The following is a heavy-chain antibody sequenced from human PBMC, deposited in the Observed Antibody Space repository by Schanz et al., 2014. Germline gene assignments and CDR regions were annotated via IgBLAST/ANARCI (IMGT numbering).Heavy chain of an antibody. CDR1: GFTFSNYA. D-gene: IGHD3-3*01. J-gene: IGHJ4*02. CDR3: AKDVDFWSGYYLDY. Sequence: VQLVESGGGVVQPGRSLRLSCAGSGFTFSNYAIHWVRQAPGKGLEWVAVIRYDGRNKNFVESVKGRFTISRDNSNNTVYLQMNSLRSEDTAVYYCAKDVDFWSGYYLDYWGQGTLVTVSS. CDR2: IRYDGRNK. V-gene: IGHV3-30*02.